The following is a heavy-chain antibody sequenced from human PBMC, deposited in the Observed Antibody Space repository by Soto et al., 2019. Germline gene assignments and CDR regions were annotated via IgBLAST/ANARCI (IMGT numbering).Heavy chain of an antibody. J-gene: IGHJ4*02. V-gene: IGHV3-66*01. CDR1: GFTVSTKY. CDR3: ARDPWAADY. CDR2: IYGGGST. Sequence: EVQLVESGGGLVQPGGSLRLSCAASGFTVSTKYMSWVRQAPGKGLEWVSVIYGGGSTFYAVSVRGRFTSSRDNSKNTVNLQMNSLRAEDTAVYYCARDPWAADYWGQGTLVTVSS. D-gene: IGHD3-16*01.